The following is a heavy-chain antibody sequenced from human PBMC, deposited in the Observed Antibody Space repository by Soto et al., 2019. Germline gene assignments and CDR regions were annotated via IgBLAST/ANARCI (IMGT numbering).Heavy chain of an antibody. CDR3: ARHLPYCGGDCYSLDY. J-gene: IGHJ4*02. CDR2: IYSSGST. Sequence: SETLSLTCTVSGGSISNSYWSWIRQSPEKGLEWIGYIYSSGSTNYNPSLNSRVTISVDTSKNQFSLNLSSLTAADTAVYYCARHLPYCGGDCYSLDYWGQGTLDTVSS. CDR1: GGSISNSY. D-gene: IGHD2-21*02. V-gene: IGHV4-59*08.